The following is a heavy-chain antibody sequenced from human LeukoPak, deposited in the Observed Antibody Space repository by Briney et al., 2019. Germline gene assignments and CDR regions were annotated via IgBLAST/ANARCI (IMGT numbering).Heavy chain of an antibody. Sequence: PGGSLRLSCAASGFTVSSNYMSWVRQAPGKGLEWVSVTYSGGSTYYADSVKGRFTISRDNSKNTLFLQMNSLRAEDTAVYCCARGGSRYFHNWGQGTLVTVST. CDR2: TYSGGST. CDR3: ARGGSRYFHN. CDR1: GFTVSSNY. D-gene: IGHD3-10*01. J-gene: IGHJ4*02. V-gene: IGHV3-66*01.